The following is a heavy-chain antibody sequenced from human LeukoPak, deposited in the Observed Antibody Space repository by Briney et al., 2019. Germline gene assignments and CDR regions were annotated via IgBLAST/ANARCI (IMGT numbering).Heavy chain of an antibody. V-gene: IGHV1-69*04. Sequence: SVKVSCKASGYTFTGYGISWVRQAPGQGLEWMGRIIPILGIANYAQKFQGRVTITADKSTSTAYMELSSLRSEDTAVYYCARSLRRHCSSTSCYYFDYWGQGTLVTVSS. CDR2: IIPILGIA. CDR3: ARSLRRHCSSTSCYYFDY. J-gene: IGHJ4*02. D-gene: IGHD2-2*01. CDR1: GYTFTGYG.